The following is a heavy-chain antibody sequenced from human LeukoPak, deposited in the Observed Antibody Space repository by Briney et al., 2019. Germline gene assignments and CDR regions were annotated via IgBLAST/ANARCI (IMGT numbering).Heavy chain of an antibody. CDR1: GGSISSSNYY. CDR3: ARVHASGYNIYNWFDP. D-gene: IGHD5-12*01. J-gene: IGHJ5*02. CDR2: IYYSGGT. Sequence: SETLSLTCTVSGGSISSSNYYWGWVRQPPGKGLEWIGSIYYSGGTYYNPSLKSRVTISIDTSKDQFSLSLRSVTAADTAVYYCARVHASGYNIYNWFDPWGQGTLVTVSS. V-gene: IGHV4-39*07.